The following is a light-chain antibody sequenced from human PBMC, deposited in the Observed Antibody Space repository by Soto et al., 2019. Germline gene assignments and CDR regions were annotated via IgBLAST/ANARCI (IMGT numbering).Light chain of an antibody. J-gene: IGKJ4*01. V-gene: IGKV1-27*01. CDR3: QKYDSAPLT. CDR1: QGIINN. CDR2: AAS. Sequence: DIQMTQSPSSLSASVGDRVTITCRASQGIINNLAWYQQRPGKVPKLLIYAASTLQSGVPSRFSGSGSGTDFTLTISSLQPEDVATYYCQKYDSAPLTFVGGTKVEIK.